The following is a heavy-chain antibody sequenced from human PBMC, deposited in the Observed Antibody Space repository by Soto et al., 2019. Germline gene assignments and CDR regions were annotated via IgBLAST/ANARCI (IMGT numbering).Heavy chain of an antibody. CDR3: AREVQGVFDY. CDR1: GFTFSSYW. Sequence: GGSLRLSCAASGFTFSSYWMHWVRQAPGKGLVWVSPINSDGSSTSYADSVKGRFTISRDNAKNTLYLQMNSLRAEDTAVYYCAREVQGVFDYWGQGTLVTVSS. D-gene: IGHD3-16*01. CDR2: INSDGSST. V-gene: IGHV3-74*01. J-gene: IGHJ4*02.